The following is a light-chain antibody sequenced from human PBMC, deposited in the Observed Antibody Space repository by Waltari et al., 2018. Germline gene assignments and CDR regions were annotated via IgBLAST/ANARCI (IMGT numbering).Light chain of an antibody. CDR3: QQYYSSPVT. CDR1: QSAFSTSNNKNY. CDR2: WAS. Sequence: DTAMTQPPHSLAVPLCARATLSCKSSQSAFSTSNNKNYLAWFQQKPGPPPKVLFYWASTREAGVPDRFSGSGSGADFTLTISSLQAEDVALSFCQQYYSSPVTFGPGTKVDIK. V-gene: IGKV4-1*01. J-gene: IGKJ3*01.